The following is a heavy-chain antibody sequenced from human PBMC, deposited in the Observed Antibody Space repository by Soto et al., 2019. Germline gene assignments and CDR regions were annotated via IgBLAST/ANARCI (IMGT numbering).Heavy chain of an antibody. V-gene: IGHV1-18*01. D-gene: IGHD5-12*01. CDR2: ISLYNGDT. J-gene: IGHJ4*02. CDR3: ARLGYGVNILDQ. Sequence: HVQLAQSGSEVKKPGASVKVSCKASGYTFTSYGISWVRQAPGQGLEWMGWISLYNGDTKYAQSLHGRVTMTTDTSTNTAYMELRSLRSDDTAVYYCARLGYGVNILDQWGQGTLVIVSS. CDR1: GYTFTSYG.